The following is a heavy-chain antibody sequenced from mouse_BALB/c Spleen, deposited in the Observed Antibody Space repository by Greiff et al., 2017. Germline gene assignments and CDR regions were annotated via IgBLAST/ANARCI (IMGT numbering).Heavy chain of an antibody. J-gene: IGHJ3*01. CDR3: AAYGNYGWFAY. D-gene: IGHD2-1*01. Sequence: VQLQQSGPELVKPGASVKIPCKASGYTFTDYNMDWVKQSHGKSLEWIGDINPNNGGTIYNQKFKGKATLTVDKSSSTAYMELRSLTSEDTAVYYCAAYGNYGWFAYWGQGTLVTVSA. V-gene: IGHV1-18*01. CDR2: INPNNGGT. CDR1: GYTFTDYN.